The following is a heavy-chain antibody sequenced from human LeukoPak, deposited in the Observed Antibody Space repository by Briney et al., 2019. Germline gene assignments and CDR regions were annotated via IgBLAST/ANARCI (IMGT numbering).Heavy chain of an antibody. CDR2: INPNSGAT. D-gene: IGHD3-22*01. Sequence: ASVQVSCKASGDTFIDYYMHWVREAPGQGLEWMGWINPNSGATNYAQNFQGRVTMTRDTSINTAYMELSRLRSDDTAVYYCARVAYFYDSSGSYYSDYWGQGTLVSVSS. CDR1: GDTFIDYY. J-gene: IGHJ4*02. CDR3: ARVAYFYDSSGSYYSDY. V-gene: IGHV1-2*02.